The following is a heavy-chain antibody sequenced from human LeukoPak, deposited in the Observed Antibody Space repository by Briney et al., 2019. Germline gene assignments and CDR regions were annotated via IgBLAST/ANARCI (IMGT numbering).Heavy chain of an antibody. Sequence: GGSLRLSCAASGFTFSSYAMSWVRQAPGKGLEWVSAISGSGGSTYYADSVKGRFTISRDNSKNTLYPQMNSLRAEDTAVYYCAKDRVSSSPVALDAFDIWGQGTMVTVSS. CDR2: ISGSGGST. J-gene: IGHJ3*02. CDR3: AKDRVSSSPVALDAFDI. CDR1: GFTFSSYA. D-gene: IGHD6-6*01. V-gene: IGHV3-23*01.